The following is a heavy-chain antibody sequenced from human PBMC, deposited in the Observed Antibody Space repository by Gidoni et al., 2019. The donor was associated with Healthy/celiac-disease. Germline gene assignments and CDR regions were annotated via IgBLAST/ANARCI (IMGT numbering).Heavy chain of an antibody. Sequence: QVQLQESGPGLVKPSKTLSLTCTVSGGSISGGGYYRRWSRQHPGKGREWIGYICYSGITSYTPSLKSRVTISVDTSKIQFSLKLSSVTAADTAVYYCARDRPLLRFGELFLGFFDYWGQGTLVTVSS. V-gene: IGHV4-31*03. J-gene: IGHJ4*02. D-gene: IGHD3-10*01. CDR3: ARDRPLLRFGELFLGFFDY. CDR1: GGSISGGGYY. CDR2: ICYSGIT.